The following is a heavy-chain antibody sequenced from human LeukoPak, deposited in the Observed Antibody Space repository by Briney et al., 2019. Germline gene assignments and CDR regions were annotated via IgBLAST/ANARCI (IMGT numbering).Heavy chain of an antibody. Sequence: VASVKVSCKASGGTFSSYAISWVRQAPGQGLEWMGRIIPIFGTANYAQKFQGRVTITADKSTSTAYMELSSLRSEDTAVYHCARWTYYYDSVDYWGQGTLVTVSS. D-gene: IGHD3-22*01. J-gene: IGHJ4*02. CDR1: GGTFSSYA. CDR3: ARWTYYYDSVDY. CDR2: IIPIFGTA. V-gene: IGHV1-69*06.